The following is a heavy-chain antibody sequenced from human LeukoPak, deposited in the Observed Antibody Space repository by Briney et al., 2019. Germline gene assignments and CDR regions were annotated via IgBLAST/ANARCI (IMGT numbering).Heavy chain of an antibody. J-gene: IGHJ6*02. V-gene: IGHV5-51*01. D-gene: IGHD3-10*01. CDR2: IYPGDSDT. CDR1: GYSFTNYW. Sequence: GESLKISCQGSGYSFTNYWIGWVRQMPGKGLEWMGIIYPGDSDTRYSPSFQGQVTISADKSISTAYLQWSSLKASDTAMYYCASRTGSGGSGGLSMDVWGQGTTVTVSS. CDR3: ASRTGSGGSGGLSMDV.